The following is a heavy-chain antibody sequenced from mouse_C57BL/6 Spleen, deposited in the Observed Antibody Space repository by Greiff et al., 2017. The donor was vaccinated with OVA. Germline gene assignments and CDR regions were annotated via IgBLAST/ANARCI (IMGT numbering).Heavy chain of an antibody. V-gene: IGHV5-17*01. CDR2: ISSGSSTI. CDR1: GFTFSDYG. Sequence: EVQGVESGGGLVKPGGSLKLSCAASGFTFSDYGMHWVRQAPEKGLEWVAYISSGSSTIYYADTVKGRFTISRDNAKNTLFLQMTSLRSENTAMYDWARQGYYYGSSYDFDVWGTGTTVTVSS. D-gene: IGHD1-1*01. J-gene: IGHJ1*03. CDR3: ARQGYYYGSSYDFDV.